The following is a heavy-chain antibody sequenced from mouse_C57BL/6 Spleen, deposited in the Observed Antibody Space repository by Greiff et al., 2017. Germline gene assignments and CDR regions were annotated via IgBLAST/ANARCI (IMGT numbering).Heavy chain of an antibody. D-gene: IGHD1-1*01. Sequence: VQLQQSGAELVKPGASVTMSCKASGYTFTTYPIEWMKQNHGTSLEWIGNFHTYNDDTKYNEKFKGKATLTVEKSSITVYLERIRLTAYDSAVYYCARHYYGSFDYWGQGTTLTVSS. V-gene: IGHV1-47*01. CDR2: FHTYNDDT. CDR3: ARHYYGSFDY. J-gene: IGHJ2*01. CDR1: GYTFTTYP.